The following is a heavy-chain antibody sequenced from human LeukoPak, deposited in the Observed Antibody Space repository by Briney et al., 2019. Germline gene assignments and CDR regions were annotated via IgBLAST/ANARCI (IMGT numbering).Heavy chain of an antibody. D-gene: IGHD5-24*01. Sequence: GGSLRLSCAASGFTFSGYGMHWVRQAPGKGVEWGAVIAYDGSNKYYAESVKGRFTIFRDNSKNTLYLQMNSLRAEDTTVYYCAKDGEMATINYWGQGTLVTVSS. J-gene: IGHJ4*02. CDR2: IAYDGSNK. CDR3: AKDGEMATINY. CDR1: GFTFSGYG. V-gene: IGHV3-30*18.